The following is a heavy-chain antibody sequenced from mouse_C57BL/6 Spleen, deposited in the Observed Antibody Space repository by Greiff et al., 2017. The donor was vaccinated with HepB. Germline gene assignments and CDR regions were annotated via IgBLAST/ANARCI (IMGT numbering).Heavy chain of an antibody. J-gene: IGHJ2*01. CDR1: GFTFSDYY. CDR2: INYDGSST. D-gene: IGHD4-1*02. V-gene: IGHV5-16*01. Sequence: EVQLVESEGGLVQPGSSMKLSCTASGFTFSDYYMAWVRQVPEKGLEWVANINYDGSSTYYLDSLKSRFIISRDNAKNILYLQMSSLKAEDTATYYCAVQLGNYFDCWGQGTTLTVSS. CDR3: AVQLGNYFDC.